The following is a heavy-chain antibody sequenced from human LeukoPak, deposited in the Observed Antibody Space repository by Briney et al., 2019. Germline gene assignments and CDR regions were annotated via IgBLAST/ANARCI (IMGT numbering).Heavy chain of an antibody. J-gene: IGHJ4*02. V-gene: IGHV1-2*04. CDR2: INPNSGGT. D-gene: IGHD6-19*01. Sequence: ASVKVSCKASGYTFTGYYMHWVRQAPGQGLEWMGWINPNSGGTNYAQKFQGWVTMTRDTSISTAYMELSRLRSDDTAVYYCARDFSVAGTEGDFDCWGQGTLVTVSS. CDR1: GYTFTGYY. CDR3: ARDFSVAGTEGDFDC.